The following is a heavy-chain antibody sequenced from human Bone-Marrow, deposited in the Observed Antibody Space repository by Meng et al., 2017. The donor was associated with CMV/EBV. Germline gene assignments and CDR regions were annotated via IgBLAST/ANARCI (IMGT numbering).Heavy chain of an antibody. D-gene: IGHD2-2*01. J-gene: IGHJ3*01. V-gene: IGHV1-2*02. CDR3: ARRGYCSNSNCMRNAFDF. CDR2: INPNSGGT. Sequence: ASVKVSCKASGYTFTGYYMHWVRQAPGQGLEWMGWINPNSGGTNYAQKFQGRVTMTRDTSTSTAYMELRSLRSDDTAVYYCARRGYCSNSNCMRNAFDFWGQGTMVTFSS. CDR1: GYTFTGYY.